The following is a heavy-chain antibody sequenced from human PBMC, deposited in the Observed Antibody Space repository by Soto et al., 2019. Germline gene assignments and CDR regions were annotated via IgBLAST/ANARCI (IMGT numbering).Heavy chain of an antibody. CDR3: ASGTGTYPFDY. CDR1: GGSISSGGYY. CDR2: IYYSGST. J-gene: IGHJ4*02. V-gene: IGHV4-31*03. Sequence: TLSLTCTVSGGSISSGGYYGSWIRQHPGKGLEWIGYIYYSGSTYYNPSLKSRVTISVDTSKNQFSLKLSSVTAAGTAVYYCASGTGTYPFDYWGQGTLVTVSS. D-gene: IGHD1-1*01.